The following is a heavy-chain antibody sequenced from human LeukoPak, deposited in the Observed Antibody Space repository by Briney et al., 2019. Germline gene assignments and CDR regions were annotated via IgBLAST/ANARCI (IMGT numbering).Heavy chain of an antibody. V-gene: IGHV3-11*04. J-gene: IGHJ6*03. D-gene: IGHD3-9*01. CDR3: ARGIGYDILTGYYWPYYYYYMDV. CDR2: ISPTGSRI. Sequence: PGGSLRLSCAASGFTFTDYYMSWIRQAPGKGLEWISYISPTGSRIYYTDSVKGRFTISRDNAKKSLNLQMNSLRADDTAVYYCARGIGYDILTGYYWPYYYYYMDVWGKGTTVTVSS. CDR1: GFTFTDYY.